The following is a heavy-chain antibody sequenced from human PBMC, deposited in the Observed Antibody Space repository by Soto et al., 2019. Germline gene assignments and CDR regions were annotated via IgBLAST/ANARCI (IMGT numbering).Heavy chain of an antibody. Sequence: GASVKVSCKASGGTFSSYTISWVRQAPGQGLEWMGRIIPILGIANYAQKFQGRVTITADKSTSTAYMELSSLRSEDTAVYYCARGLEWSPRGPDWFDPWGQGTLVTVSS. CDR3: ARGLEWSPRGPDWFDP. V-gene: IGHV1-69*02. CDR1: GGTFSSYT. D-gene: IGHD3-3*01. CDR2: IIPILGIA. J-gene: IGHJ5*02.